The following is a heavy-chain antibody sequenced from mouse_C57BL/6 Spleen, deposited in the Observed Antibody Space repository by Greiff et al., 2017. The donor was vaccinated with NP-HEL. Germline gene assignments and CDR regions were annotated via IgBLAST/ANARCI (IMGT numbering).Heavy chain of an antibody. V-gene: IGHV1-81*01. D-gene: IGHD1-1*01. CDR3: ARGLITTVVGFDY. J-gene: IGHJ2*01. Sequence: SGAELARPGASVKLSCKASGYTFTSYGISWVKQRTGQGLEWIGEIYPRSGNTYYNEKFKGKATLTADKSSSTAYMELRSLTSEDSAVYFCARGLITTVVGFDYWGQGTTLTVSS. CDR1: GYTFTSYG. CDR2: IYPRSGNT.